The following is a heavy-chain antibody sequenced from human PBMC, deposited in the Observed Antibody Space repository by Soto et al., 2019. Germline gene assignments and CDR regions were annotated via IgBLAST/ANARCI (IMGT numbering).Heavy chain of an antibody. Sequence: QVQLQESGPGLVKPSETLSLTCTVSGGSISSYYWSWIRQPPGKGLEWIGYIYYSGSTNYNPSLKSRVTISVDTSKNQFSLKLSSVTAADTAVYYCARGGKRVVPAAKSGGLDYWGQGTLVTVSS. D-gene: IGHD2-2*01. CDR2: IYYSGST. J-gene: IGHJ4*02. CDR3: ARGGKRVVPAAKSGGLDY. V-gene: IGHV4-59*01. CDR1: GGSISSYY.